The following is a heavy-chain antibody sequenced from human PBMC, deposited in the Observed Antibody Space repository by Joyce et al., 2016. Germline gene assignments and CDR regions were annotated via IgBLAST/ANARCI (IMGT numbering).Heavy chain of an antibody. V-gene: IGHV5-10-1*03. CDR1: GYTFTTNW. D-gene: IGHD4-17*01. CDR3: ARRVDGDSLEAYFDS. Sequence: EVLLVQSGAEVKKPGESLKISCKASGYTFTTNWISWVRQMPGKGLEGMGRIDPGDSYTKYSPSFEGHVTISVDKSLSRVYLQWSTLKASDTATYYCARRVDGDSLEAYFDSWGQGTVVIVSS. J-gene: IGHJ4*02. CDR2: IDPGDSYT.